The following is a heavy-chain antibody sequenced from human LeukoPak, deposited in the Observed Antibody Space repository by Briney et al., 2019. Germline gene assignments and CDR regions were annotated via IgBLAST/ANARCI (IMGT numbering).Heavy chain of an antibody. CDR3: ARDRHRRLYDSQARDTFDF. D-gene: IGHD3-22*01. CDR1: GFTFSSYS. CDR2: ISSSSTTI. V-gene: IGHV3-48*01. J-gene: IGHJ3*01. Sequence: GGSLRLSCAASGFTFSSYSMNWVRQAPGKGLEWVSYISSSSTTIYYADSVKGRFTISRDNAKNSLYLQMNSLRAEDTAVYYCARDRHRRLYDSQARDTFDFWGQGTMVTVSS.